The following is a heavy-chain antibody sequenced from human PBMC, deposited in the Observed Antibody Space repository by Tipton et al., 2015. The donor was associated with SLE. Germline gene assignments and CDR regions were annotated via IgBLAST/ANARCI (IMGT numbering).Heavy chain of an antibody. V-gene: IGHV1-18*01. CDR1: GGTFSSYA. CDR3: ARGGVSGSYLNWFDP. D-gene: IGHD1-26*01. Sequence: QSGPEVKKPGSSVKVSCKASGGTFSSYAISWVRQAPGQGLEWVGWISAYNGNTNYAQKLQGRVTMTTDTSTSTAYMEPRSLRSDDTAVYYCARGGVSGSYLNWFDPWGQGTLVTVSS. CDR2: ISAYNGNT. J-gene: IGHJ5*02.